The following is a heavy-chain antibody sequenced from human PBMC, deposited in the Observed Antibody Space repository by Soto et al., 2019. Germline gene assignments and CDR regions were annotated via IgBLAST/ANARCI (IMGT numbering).Heavy chain of an antibody. CDR3: ARADDRYGDYAAP. D-gene: IGHD4-17*01. Sequence: SVKVSCKASGGTFSSYTISWVRQAPGQGLEWMGRIIPILGIANYAQKFQGRVTITADKSTSTAYMELSSLRSEDTAVYYCARADDRYGDYAAPWGQGTLVTVSS. J-gene: IGHJ5*02. CDR2: IIPILGIA. CDR1: GGTFSSYT. V-gene: IGHV1-69*02.